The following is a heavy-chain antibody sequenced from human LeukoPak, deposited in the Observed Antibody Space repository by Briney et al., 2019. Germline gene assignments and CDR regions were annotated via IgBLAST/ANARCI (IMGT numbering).Heavy chain of an antibody. J-gene: IGHJ5*02. CDR2: INGGGSTT. CDR1: EFTFSSYW. Sequence: PGGSLRLSCAASEFTFSSYWMHWVRQSPGKGLVWVSRINGGGSTTTYADSVKGRFTISRDNANNTLYLQMNSLRAEDTAVYYCVRVGMRSDFWTGYDSWGQGTLVTVSP. D-gene: IGHD3/OR15-3a*01. CDR3: VRVGMRSDFWTGYDS. V-gene: IGHV3-74*01.